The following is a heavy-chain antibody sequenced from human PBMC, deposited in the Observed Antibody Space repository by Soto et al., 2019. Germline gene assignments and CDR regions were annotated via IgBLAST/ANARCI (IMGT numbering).Heavy chain of an antibody. D-gene: IGHD3-22*01. CDR1: GGSIGSGGYY. J-gene: IGHJ4*02. Sequence: QVQLQESGPGLVKPSRTLSLTCTVSGGSIGSGGYYWSWIRQHPGEGLEWIANIYNRGSTYYNPSLKSRVTISLDTSKKQFSLKLSSVTAADTAVYYCARARYYSDSTGYPLFDYWGQGTLVTVSS. CDR3: ARARYYSDSTGYPLFDY. CDR2: IYNRGST. V-gene: IGHV4-31*03.